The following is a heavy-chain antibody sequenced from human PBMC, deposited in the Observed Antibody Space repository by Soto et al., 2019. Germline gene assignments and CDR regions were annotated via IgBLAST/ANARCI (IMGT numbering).Heavy chain of an antibody. Sequence: QVQLVQSGAEVKKPGASVKVSCKTSGYTFTNYNINWVRQATGQGLEWMGWMNPNSGNTGYAQKFKGRVTMTRNTSITTAYMEFSSLRSGDTAVYYCARAEPYSTSSPFDYWGQGTLVTVSS. CDR2: MNPNSGNT. CDR1: GYTFTNYN. D-gene: IGHD6-6*01. J-gene: IGHJ4*02. CDR3: ARAEPYSTSSPFDY. V-gene: IGHV1-8*01.